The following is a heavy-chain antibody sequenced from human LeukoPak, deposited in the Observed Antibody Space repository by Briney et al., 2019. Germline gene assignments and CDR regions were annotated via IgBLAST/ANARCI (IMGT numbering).Heavy chain of an antibody. V-gene: IGHV1-18*01. CDR3: ARDLYGAIKIDY. CDR1: VDTFTSYG. J-gene: IGHJ4*02. Sequence: ASVKVSCKASVDTFTSYGISWVRQAPGQGLEWMGWISAYNGNTNYAHKLQGRVTMTTDTSTSTVYMELRSVRSDDTAVYYCARDLYGAIKIDYWGQGTLVTVSS. CDR2: ISAYNGNT. D-gene: IGHD2-2*02.